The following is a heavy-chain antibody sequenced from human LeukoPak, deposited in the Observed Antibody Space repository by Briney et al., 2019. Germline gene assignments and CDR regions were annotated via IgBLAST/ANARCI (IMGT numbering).Heavy chain of an antibody. CDR3: ARLGDLYGSAGGEQLVYYFDY. Sequence: SETLSLTCAVYGGSFSGYYWSWIRQPPGKGLEWIGEINHGGSTNYNPSLKSRVTISVDTSKNQFSLKLSSVTAADTAVYYCARLGDLYGSAGGEQLVYYFDYWGQGTLVTVSS. CDR1: GGSFSGYY. J-gene: IGHJ4*02. D-gene: IGHD6-13*01. CDR2: INHGGST. V-gene: IGHV4-34*01.